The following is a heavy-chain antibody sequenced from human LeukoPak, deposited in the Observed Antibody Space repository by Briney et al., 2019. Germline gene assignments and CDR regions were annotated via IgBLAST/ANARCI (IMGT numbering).Heavy chain of an antibody. CDR2: ISGSGGST. CDR1: GFTFSSYA. J-gene: IGHJ4*02. CDR3: AKAYDILTGYLFDY. D-gene: IGHD3-9*01. V-gene: IGHV3-23*01. Sequence: GGSLRLSCVASGFTFSSYAMSWVRQAPGKGLEWVSAISGSGGSTYYADSVKGRFTISRDNSKNTLYLQMNSLRAEDTAVYYCAKAYDILTGYLFDYWGQGTLVTVSS.